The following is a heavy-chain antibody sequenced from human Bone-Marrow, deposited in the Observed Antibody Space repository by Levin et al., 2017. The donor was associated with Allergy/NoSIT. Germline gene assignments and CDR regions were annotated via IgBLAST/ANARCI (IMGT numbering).Heavy chain of an antibody. CDR1: RDSIRRYY. CDR2: SYYTGIA. V-gene: IGHV4-59*03. J-gene: IGHJ6*02. Sequence: PSETLSLVCSVSRDSIRRYYWNWIRQAPGKGLEWIGYSYYTGIASYNPSLASRLTILTDRSRDQISLKLTYVTAADSAKYYCAYSSGSRDNALDVWGHGTTVIVSS. D-gene: IGHD3-10*01. CDR3: AYSSGSRDNALDV.